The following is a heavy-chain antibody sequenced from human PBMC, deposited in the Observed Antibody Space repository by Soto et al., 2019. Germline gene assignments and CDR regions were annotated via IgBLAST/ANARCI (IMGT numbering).Heavy chain of an antibody. J-gene: IGHJ4*02. V-gene: IGHV3-30-3*01. CDR3: ARNRYSGTYRYSFDY. Sequence: QVQLVESGGGVVQPGRSLRLSCAASGFIFSNYAMFWVRQAPGKGLEGVAVISYDGNSKSYADSVKGRFTISRDNSMNMLYLQLNSLRDEDTALYYCARNRYSGTYRYSFDYWGQGTLVTVSS. CDR2: ISYDGNSK. D-gene: IGHD1-26*01. CDR1: GFIFSNYA.